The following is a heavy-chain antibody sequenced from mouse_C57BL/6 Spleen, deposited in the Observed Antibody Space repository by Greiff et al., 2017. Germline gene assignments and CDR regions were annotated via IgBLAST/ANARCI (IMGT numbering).Heavy chain of an antibody. CDR1: GYTFTSYW. D-gene: IGHD3-2*02. J-gene: IGHJ2*01. V-gene: IGHV1-53*01. Sequence: VQLKQPGTELVKPGASVKLSCKASGYTFTSYWMHWVKQRPGQGLEWIGNINPSNGGTNYNEKFKSKATLTVDKSSSTAYMQLSSLTSEDSAVYYCARSRGSSGLFDYWGQGTTLTVSS. CDR2: INPSNGGT. CDR3: ARSRGSSGLFDY.